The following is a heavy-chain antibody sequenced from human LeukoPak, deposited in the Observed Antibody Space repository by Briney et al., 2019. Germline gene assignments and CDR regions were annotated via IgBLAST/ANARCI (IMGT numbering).Heavy chain of an antibody. CDR2: INPNSGGT. CDR3: ARHMTTANNWFDP. D-gene: IGHD4-17*01. J-gene: IGHJ5*02. Sequence: ASVKVSCKASGYTFTGYYMHWVRQAPGQGLEWIGWINPNSGGTNYEQKFQGRVIMTRDTSISTAYMELSRLRFDVTAVYYCARHMTTANNWFDPWGQGTLVTVSS. CDR1: GYTFTGYY. V-gene: IGHV1-2*02.